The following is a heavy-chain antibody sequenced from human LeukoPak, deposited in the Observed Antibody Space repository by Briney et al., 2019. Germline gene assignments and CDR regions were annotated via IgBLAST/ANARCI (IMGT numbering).Heavy chain of an antibody. CDR1: GYTFIGFY. J-gene: IGHJ1*01. CDR2: INPNSGGT. V-gene: IGHV1-2*02. Sequence: GASVKVSCRASGYTFIGFYIHWVRQAPGQGLEWMGWINPNSGGTNYAQKFQGRVTMTRDTSISTAYMELSRLRSDDTAVYYCARARGDYYDSSGYYSFQHWGQGTLVTISS. D-gene: IGHD3-22*01. CDR3: ARARGDYYDSSGYYSFQH.